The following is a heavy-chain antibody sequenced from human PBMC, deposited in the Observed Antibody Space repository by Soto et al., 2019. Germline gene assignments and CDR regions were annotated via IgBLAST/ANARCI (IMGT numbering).Heavy chain of an antibody. D-gene: IGHD2-2*01. V-gene: IGHV1-18*01. Sequence: QVQLVQSGAEVKKPGASVKVSCKASGYTFTSYGISWVRQAPGQELEWMGWISAYNGNTNYAQKLQGRVTMTTDTSTSTAYMELRSLRSDDTAVYYCARAHLRDIVVVPAARDAAFDIWGQGTMVTVSS. J-gene: IGHJ3*02. CDR2: ISAYNGNT. CDR1: GYTFTSYG. CDR3: ARAHLRDIVVVPAARDAAFDI.